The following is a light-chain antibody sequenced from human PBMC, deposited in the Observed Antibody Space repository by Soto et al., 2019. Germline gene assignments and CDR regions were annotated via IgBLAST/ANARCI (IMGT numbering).Light chain of an antibody. CDR2: KAS. CDR1: QSISSW. Sequence: DILMTQSPSTLSASVGDRVTITCRASQSISSWLAWYQQKPGKAPKLLIYKASSLESGVPSRFSGSGSGTEFTLTISSLQPDDFATYYCQQYNSLWTFGQGTKVESK. V-gene: IGKV1-5*03. J-gene: IGKJ1*01. CDR3: QQYNSLWT.